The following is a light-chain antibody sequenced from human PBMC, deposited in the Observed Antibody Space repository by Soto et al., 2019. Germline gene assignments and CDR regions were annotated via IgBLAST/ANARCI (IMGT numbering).Light chain of an antibody. V-gene: IGKV3-20*01. CDR3: QHYGSSLFT. J-gene: IGKJ3*01. CDR1: QSISSS. CDR2: GAS. Sequence: EIVLTQSPATLSLSPGERATLSCRASQSISSSLAWYQQKPGQAPRLLIYGASSRATGIPDRFSGSGSGTDFTLTISSLEPEDFAVYYCQHYGSSLFTIGPGTKVDIK.